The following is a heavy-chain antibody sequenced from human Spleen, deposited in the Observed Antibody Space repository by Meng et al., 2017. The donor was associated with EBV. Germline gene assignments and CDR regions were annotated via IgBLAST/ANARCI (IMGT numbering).Heavy chain of an antibody. V-gene: IGHV4-38-2*02. D-gene: IGHD4-17*01. CDR2: IKDTGST. CDR1: GDSISSFYY. CDR3: ARFYTYGDVPSEADS. Sequence: QPQLQESGPGLVKPSDTLSLTCTVSGDSISSFYYWGWIRQAPGKGLEWIGEIKDTGSTNYNLSLKGRVTISVDKSNNQFSLKLTSVTAADTVVYYCARFYTYGDVPSEADSWGQGNLVTVSS. J-gene: IGHJ4*02.